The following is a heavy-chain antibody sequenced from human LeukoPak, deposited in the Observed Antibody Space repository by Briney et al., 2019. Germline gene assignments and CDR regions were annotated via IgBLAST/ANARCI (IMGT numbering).Heavy chain of an antibody. D-gene: IGHD4-17*01. CDR3: ARAEYGDYGNYYYYYYMDV. V-gene: IGHV3-20*04. CDR2: INWNGGST. CDR1: GFTFDDYG. Sequence: PGGSLRLSCVASGFTFDDYGMSWVRHAPGKGLEWVSGINWNGGSTGYADSVKGRFTISRDNAKNSLYLQMNSLRAEDTALYYCARAEYGDYGNYYYYYYMDVWGKGTTVTISS. J-gene: IGHJ6*03.